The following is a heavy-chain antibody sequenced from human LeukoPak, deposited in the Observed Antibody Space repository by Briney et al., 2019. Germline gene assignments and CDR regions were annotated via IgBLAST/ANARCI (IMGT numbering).Heavy chain of an antibody. CDR2: FDPEDGET. Sequence: ASVKVSCKVSGYTLTELSMHWVRQAPGKGLEWVGGFDPEDGETIYAQKFQGRVTMTEDTSTDTAYVELSSLRSEDTAVYYCATVAIGGYYTLLAEYFQHWGQGTLVTVSS. J-gene: IGHJ1*01. D-gene: IGHD3-3*01. CDR3: ATVAIGGYYTLLAEYFQH. V-gene: IGHV1-24*01. CDR1: GYTLTELS.